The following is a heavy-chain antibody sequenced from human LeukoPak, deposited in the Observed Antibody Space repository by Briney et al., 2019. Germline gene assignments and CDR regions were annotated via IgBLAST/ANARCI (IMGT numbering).Heavy chain of an antibody. V-gene: IGHV3-33*01. D-gene: IGHD6-19*01. Sequence: GGSLRLSCAASGFTFSSYGMHWVRQAPGKGLEWVSLIWYDGSNKYYADSVKGRFTISRDNSKNTLYLQMNSLRAEDTAVYYCARDRAVAETGSGMDVWGQGTTVTVSS. J-gene: IGHJ6*02. CDR3: ARDRAVAETGSGMDV. CDR1: GFTFSSYG. CDR2: IWYDGSNK.